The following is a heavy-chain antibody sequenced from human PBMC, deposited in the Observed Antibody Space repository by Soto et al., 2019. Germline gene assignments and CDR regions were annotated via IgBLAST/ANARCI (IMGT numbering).Heavy chain of an antibody. CDR1: GFSLSSTRMA. D-gene: IGHD6-19*01. V-gene: IGHV2-5*02. CDR2: IYWDDDK. CDR3: AHIVVAGLGYYFDY. J-gene: IGHJ4*02. Sequence: ASGPTLVNPTQTLTLTCTFSGFSLSSTRMAVGWIRQPPGKALEWLALIYWDDDKRYSPFLKSRLTITKDTSKNQVVLTMSNMDPVDTARYYCAHIVVAGLGYYFDYWGQGTLVTVSS.